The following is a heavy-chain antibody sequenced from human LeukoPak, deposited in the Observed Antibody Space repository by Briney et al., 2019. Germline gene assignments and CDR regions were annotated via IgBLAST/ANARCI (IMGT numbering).Heavy chain of an antibody. CDR3: ARDGRDGYNSYYYYYMDV. Sequence: ASVKVSCKASGYIFTAYHIHWVRQAPGQGLEWMGRFNPNSADTSYAQKFLGRVTMTRDTSISTAYMELSSLRSDDTAVYYCARDGRDGYNSYYYYYMDVWGKGTTVTVSS. V-gene: IGHV1-2*02. D-gene: IGHD5-24*01. CDR2: FNPNSADT. J-gene: IGHJ6*03. CDR1: GYIFTAYH.